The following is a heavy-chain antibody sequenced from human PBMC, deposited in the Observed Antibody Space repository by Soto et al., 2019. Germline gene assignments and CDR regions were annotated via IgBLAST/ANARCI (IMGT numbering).Heavy chain of an antibody. CDR2: IVVGSGNT. D-gene: IGHD2-2*01. J-gene: IGHJ3*02. Sequence: QMQLVQSGPEVKKPGTSVKVSCKASGFTFTSSAMQWVRQARGQRLEWIGWIVVGSGNTNYAQKFQERVTITRDMSTSTAYMELSSLRSEDTAVYYCAADRYCSSTSCSKAAFDIWGQGTMVTVSS. V-gene: IGHV1-58*02. CDR1: GFTFTSSA. CDR3: AADRYCSSTSCSKAAFDI.